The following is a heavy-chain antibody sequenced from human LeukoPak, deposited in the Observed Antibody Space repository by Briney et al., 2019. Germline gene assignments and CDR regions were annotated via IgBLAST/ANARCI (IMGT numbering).Heavy chain of an antibody. CDR2: IYYSGST. Sequence: SETLSLTCTVPGGSISSGDYYWSWIRQPPGKGLEWIGYIYYSGSTDYNPSLKSRVTISLDTSKNQFSLKLSSVTAADTAVYYGVNEYHTYDSLGYYYFDYWGQGTLVTVSS. CDR3: VNEYHTYDSLGYYYFDY. V-gene: IGHV4-61*08. D-gene: IGHD3-22*01. J-gene: IGHJ4*02. CDR1: GGSISSGDYY.